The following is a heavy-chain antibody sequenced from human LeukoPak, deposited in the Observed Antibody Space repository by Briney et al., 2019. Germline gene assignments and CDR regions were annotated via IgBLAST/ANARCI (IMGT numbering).Heavy chain of an antibody. J-gene: IGHJ4*02. CDR2: IYYSGST. CDR1: GGSISSYY. D-gene: IGHD2-8*01. V-gene: IGHV4-59*01. CDR3: ARGPLSYFDY. Sequence: PSETLSLTCTVSGGSISSYYWSWIRQPPGKGLEWIGYIYYSGSTNYNPSLKSRVTISVDTPKNQFSLKLSSVTAADTAVYYCARGPLSYFDYWGQGTLVTVSS.